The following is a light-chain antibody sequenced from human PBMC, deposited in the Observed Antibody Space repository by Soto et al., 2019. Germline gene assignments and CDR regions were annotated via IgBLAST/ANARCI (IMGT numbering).Light chain of an antibody. CDR2: DVY. CDR1: SSDVGAYNR. V-gene: IGLV2-11*01. J-gene: IGLJ1*01. Sequence: QSALTQPRSMSGSPGQSVTISCTGSSSDVGAYNRVSWYQKHPDEAPKLMIYDVYKRPSGVPERFSGYESGDTASLTISGLRTEDEADYFCGSYAGSYTWVCGTGTKLTVL. CDR3: GSYAGSYTWV.